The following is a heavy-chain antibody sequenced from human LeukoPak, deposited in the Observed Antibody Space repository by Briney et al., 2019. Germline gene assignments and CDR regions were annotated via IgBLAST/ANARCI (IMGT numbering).Heavy chain of an antibody. CDR1: GFTFSNFG. CDR3: ARDPGFSSFDY. Sequence: PGGSLRLSCAASGFTFSNFGMSWVRQAPGKGLEWVSYISSSSSYIYYADSVKGRFTISRDNAKNSLYLQMTSLRVDDTAIYYCARDPGFSSFDYWGQGTLVTVSS. D-gene: IGHD3-3*02. CDR2: ISSSSSYI. V-gene: IGHV3-21*01. J-gene: IGHJ4*02.